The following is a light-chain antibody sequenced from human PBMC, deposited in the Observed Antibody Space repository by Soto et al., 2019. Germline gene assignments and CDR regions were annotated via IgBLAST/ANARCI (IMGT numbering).Light chain of an antibody. CDR3: HQRNT. J-gene: IGKJ5*01. CDR1: QSVSTY. V-gene: IGKV3-11*01. CDR2: DTS. Sequence: LVLTHSPVTLSLSPGDRATLSCRASQSVSTYLAWYRQKPGQAPSLLIYDTSNRPAGVPARFSGSRSGTHFTLTISSLEPEDFGLYYCHQRNTFGQGTRLEIK.